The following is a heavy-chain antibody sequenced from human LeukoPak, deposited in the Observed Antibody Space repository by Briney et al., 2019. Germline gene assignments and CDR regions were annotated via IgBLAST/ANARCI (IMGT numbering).Heavy chain of an antibody. Sequence: SVKVSCKASGGTFSSYAISWVRQAPGQELEWMGGIIPIFGTANYAQKFQGRVTITTDESTSTAYMELSSLRSEDTAVYYCARASMVRGVALNWFDPWGQGTLVTVSS. J-gene: IGHJ5*02. CDR1: GGTFSSYA. CDR2: IIPIFGTA. CDR3: ARASMVRGVALNWFDP. V-gene: IGHV1-69*05. D-gene: IGHD3-10*01.